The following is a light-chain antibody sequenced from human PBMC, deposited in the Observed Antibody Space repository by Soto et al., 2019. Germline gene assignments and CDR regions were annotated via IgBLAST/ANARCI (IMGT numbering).Light chain of an antibody. CDR3: QQYDSYSWT. V-gene: IGKV1-5*01. J-gene: IGKJ1*01. Sequence: DIQMTQSPSTLSASVGGRFTITCRARQSVSNWLAWYQQKPGKAPKVLIYDVSSLESGVPSRFSGSGSGTEFILTISSLQPDDFATYYCQQYDSYSWTFGQGTTGDIK. CDR1: QSVSNW. CDR2: DVS.